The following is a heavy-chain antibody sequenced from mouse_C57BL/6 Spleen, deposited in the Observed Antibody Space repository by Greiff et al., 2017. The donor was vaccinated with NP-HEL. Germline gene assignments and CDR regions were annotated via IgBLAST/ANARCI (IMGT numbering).Heavy chain of an antibody. J-gene: IGHJ2*01. V-gene: IGHV6-3*01. CDR3: TATTVVATYYFDY. CDR2: IRLKSDNYAT. Sequence: EVQLQESGGGLVQPGGSMKLSCVASGFTFSNYWMNWVRQSPEKGLEWVAQIRLKSDNYATHYAESVKGRFTISRDDSKSSVYLQMNNLRAEDTGIYYCTATTVVATYYFDYWGQGTTLTVSS. D-gene: IGHD1-1*01. CDR1: GFTFSNYW.